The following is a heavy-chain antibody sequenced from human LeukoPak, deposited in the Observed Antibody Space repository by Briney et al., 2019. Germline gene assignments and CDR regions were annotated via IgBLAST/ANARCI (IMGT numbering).Heavy chain of an antibody. CDR1: GLTLRNYW. CDR3: TKSDWFGP. V-gene: IGHV3-74*03. Sequence: PGGSLRLSCEPSGLTLRNYWMSWLRHAPGKGLVWVARIKNDGSSASYADSVKGRFTISRDNAKSTLFLQMNSQGVDHTAVFYFTKSDWFGPYGRGILVT. CDR2: IKNDGSSA. J-gene: IGHJ5*01.